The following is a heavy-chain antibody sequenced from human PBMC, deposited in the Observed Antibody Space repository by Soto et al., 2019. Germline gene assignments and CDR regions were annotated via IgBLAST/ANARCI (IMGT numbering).Heavy chain of an antibody. CDR3: ARDLYGNPLAY. Sequence: LRLSCAASGFTFISKYMSWVRQAPVKGLEWVSVIYSGGSTYYADSVKGRFTISRGNSKNTLYLQMNSLRDEDTAVYYCARDLYGNPLAYWGQGTLFTVSS. CDR1: GFTFISKY. V-gene: IGHV3-53*01. D-gene: IGHD4-4*01. J-gene: IGHJ4*02. CDR2: IYSGGST.